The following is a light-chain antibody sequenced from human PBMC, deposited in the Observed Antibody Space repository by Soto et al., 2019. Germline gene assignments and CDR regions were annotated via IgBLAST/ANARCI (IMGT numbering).Light chain of an antibody. CDR3: SSYTSSSTLGVV. CDR2: DVS. CDR1: NSDVGGYNY. Sequence: QSALTQPASVSGSPGQSITISCTGTNSDVGGYNYVSWYQQHPGKAPKLMIYDVSNRPSGVSNRFSGSKSGNTASLTISGLQAEDEADYYCSSYTSSSTLGVVFGGGTKVTVL. V-gene: IGLV2-14*01. J-gene: IGLJ2*01.